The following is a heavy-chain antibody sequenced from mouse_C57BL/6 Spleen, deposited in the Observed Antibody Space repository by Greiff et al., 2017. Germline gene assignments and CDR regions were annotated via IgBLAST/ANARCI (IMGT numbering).Heavy chain of an antibody. V-gene: IGHV1-55*01. Sequence: VQLQQPGAELVKPGASVKMSCKASGFTFTSYWMNWVKQRPGQGLEWIGRIYPGSGGTNYNEKFQSKATLTVDTSSNTAYMQLSSLTSEDSAVYYSAREYYGNDLYYAMDYWGQGTSVTVSS. D-gene: IGHD2-2*01. CDR1: GFTFTSYW. J-gene: IGHJ4*01. CDR3: AREYYGNDLYYAMDY. CDR2: IYPGSGGT.